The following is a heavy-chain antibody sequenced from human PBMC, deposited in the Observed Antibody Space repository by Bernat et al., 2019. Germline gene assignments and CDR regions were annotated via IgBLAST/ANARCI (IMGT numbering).Heavy chain of an antibody. CDR2: ISSCGSTI. Sequence: EVQLVESGGGLVQPGGSLRLSCAASGFTFSSYEMNWVRQAPGKGLEWVSYISSCGSTIYYADSVKGRFTISRDNAKNSLYLQMNSLRAEDTAVYYCARVEYSSSWYASDYWGQGTLVTVSS. V-gene: IGHV3-48*03. D-gene: IGHD6-13*01. CDR3: ARVEYSSSWYASDY. J-gene: IGHJ4*02. CDR1: GFTFSSYE.